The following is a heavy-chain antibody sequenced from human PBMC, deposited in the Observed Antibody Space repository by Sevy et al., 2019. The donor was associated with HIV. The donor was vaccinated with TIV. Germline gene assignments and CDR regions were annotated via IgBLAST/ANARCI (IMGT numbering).Heavy chain of an antibody. D-gene: IGHD1-1*01. Sequence: SESLSLTCTVSGGPMRSSGHYWTWIRQHPGKGLELVGYIYYSGSTYYNPSLKSRLAISIDTSQNQLSLKLSSVTAADTAIYYCATPTTTPGGDYFDRWGQGILVTVSS. CDR2: IYYSGST. V-gene: IGHV4-31*03. CDR1: GGPMRSSGHY. CDR3: ATPTTTPGGDYFDR. J-gene: IGHJ4*02.